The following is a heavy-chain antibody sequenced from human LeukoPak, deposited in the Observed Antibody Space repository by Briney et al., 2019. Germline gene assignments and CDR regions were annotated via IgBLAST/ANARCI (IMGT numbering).Heavy chain of an antibody. CDR1: GGSISSGDYY. D-gene: IGHD6-13*01. J-gene: IGHJ6*02. Sequence: SQTLSLTCPVSGGSISSGDYYWSWIRQPPGKGLEWIGYIYYSGSTYYNPSLKSRVTISVDTSKNQFSLKLSSVTAADTAVYYCARRGTVAAVDYGMDVWGQGTTVTVSS. CDR3: ARRGTVAAVDYGMDV. CDR2: IYYSGST. V-gene: IGHV4-30-4*01.